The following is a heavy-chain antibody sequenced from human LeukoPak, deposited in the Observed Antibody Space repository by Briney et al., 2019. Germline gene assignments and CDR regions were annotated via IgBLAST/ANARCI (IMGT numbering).Heavy chain of an antibody. CDR3: ARAAVYGSGSYYGY. D-gene: IGHD3-10*01. CDR2: INSDGSST. V-gene: IGHV3-74*01. Sequence: GGSLRLSCAASGFTFSNYWMHGVRQAPGKGLVWVSRINSDGSSTNYADSVKGRFTISRDNAKNTLYLQMNSLRAEDTAVYYCARAAVYGSGSYYGYWGQGTLVTVSS. J-gene: IGHJ4*02. CDR1: GFTFSNYW.